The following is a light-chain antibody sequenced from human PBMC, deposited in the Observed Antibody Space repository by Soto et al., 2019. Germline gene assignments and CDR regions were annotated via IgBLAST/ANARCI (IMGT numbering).Light chain of an antibody. CDR3: QQANSFPRT. CDR2: GAS. Sequence: DIQMTQSPSSVSASVGDRVTITCRASQGISTWLAWYQQKPGEAPKALIYGASTLHTGVPSRFSGSGSGTEFTLTTSSLQPEDFATYFCQQANSFPRTFGQGTKVEIK. CDR1: QGISTW. J-gene: IGKJ1*01. V-gene: IGKV1-12*01.